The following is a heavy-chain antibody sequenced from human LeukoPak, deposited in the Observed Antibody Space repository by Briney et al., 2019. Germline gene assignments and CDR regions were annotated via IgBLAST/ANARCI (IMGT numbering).Heavy chain of an antibody. D-gene: IGHD2-21*02. Sequence: GGSLRLSCAASGFTFSTYSMNWVRQAPGKGLEWVSSISSSSSYIYYADSVKGRFTISRDNAKNTLYLQMNSLRVEDTAVYFCVKDLSDRDVDYWGQGTLVTVSS. CDR3: VKDLSDRDVDY. CDR2: ISSSSSYI. CDR1: GFTFSTYS. J-gene: IGHJ4*02. V-gene: IGHV3-21*01.